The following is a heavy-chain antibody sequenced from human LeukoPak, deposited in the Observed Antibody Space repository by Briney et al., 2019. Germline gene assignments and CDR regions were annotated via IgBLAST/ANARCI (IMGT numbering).Heavy chain of an antibody. CDR3: AKDLGADSSSWSFDDAFDI. CDR1: GFTFSSYA. J-gene: IGHJ3*02. V-gene: IGHV3-23*01. CDR2: ISGSGGST. D-gene: IGHD6-13*01. Sequence: PGGSLRLSCAASGFTFSSYAMSWVRQAPGKGLEWVSAISGSGGSTYYADSVKGRFTISRDNSKNTLYLQMNSLRAEDTAVYYCAKDLGADSSSWSFDDAFDIWGQGTKVTVSS.